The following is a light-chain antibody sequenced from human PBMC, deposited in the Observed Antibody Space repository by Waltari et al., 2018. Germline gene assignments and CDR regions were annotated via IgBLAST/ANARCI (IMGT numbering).Light chain of an antibody. Sequence: EIVLTQSSGTLSLSPGERATLSCRASQSVSSSSLGWYQQKPGQAPRLLIYGAASRATSIPDRFSGIGSGTDFTLAISRLEPEDFAVYYCQHYGSSPYTFGQGTKLEIK. CDR1: QSVSSSS. CDR2: GAA. J-gene: IGKJ2*01. CDR3: QHYGSSPYT. V-gene: IGKV3-20*01.